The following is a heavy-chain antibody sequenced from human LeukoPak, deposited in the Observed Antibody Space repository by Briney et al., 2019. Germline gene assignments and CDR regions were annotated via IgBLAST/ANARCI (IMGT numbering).Heavy chain of an antibody. V-gene: IGHV4-34*01. CDR2: INHSGST. D-gene: IGHD7-27*01. J-gene: IGHJ4*02. CDR1: GGSFSGFY. CDR3: AREGVGNY. Sequence: SETLSLTCAVYGGSFSGFYWSWIRQPPGKGLEWIGEINHSGSTNYNPSLKSRVTISVDTSKNQFSLKLSSVTAADTAVYYCAREGVGNYWGQGTLVTVSS.